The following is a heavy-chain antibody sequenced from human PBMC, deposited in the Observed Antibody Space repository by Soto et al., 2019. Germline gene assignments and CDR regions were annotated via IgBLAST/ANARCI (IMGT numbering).Heavy chain of an antibody. V-gene: IGHV4-59*08. CDR1: GGSISSYY. CDR2: IYYSGST. J-gene: IGHJ4*02. Sequence: SETLSLTCTVSGGSISSYYWSWIRQPPGKGLEWIGYIYYSGSTNYNPSLKSRVTISVDTSKNQFSLKLSSVTAADTAVYYCASLAKGSYYFDYWGQGTLVTVSS. CDR3: ASLAKGSYYFDY.